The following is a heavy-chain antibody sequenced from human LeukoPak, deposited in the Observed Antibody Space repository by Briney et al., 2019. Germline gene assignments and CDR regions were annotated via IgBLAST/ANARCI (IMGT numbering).Heavy chain of an antibody. V-gene: IGHV3-21*01. CDR2: ISSSSSYI. D-gene: IGHD3-22*01. Sequence: GGSLRLSCAAYGFTLSSHSMDWVRQAPGKGLEWVSSISSSSSYIHSADSVKGRFTISRDNAKNSLYLQMNSLRAEDTAVYYCARDLYDSDAYSSPIDYRGQGTLVTVSS. J-gene: IGHJ4*02. CDR1: GFTLSSHS. CDR3: ARDLYDSDAYSSPIDY.